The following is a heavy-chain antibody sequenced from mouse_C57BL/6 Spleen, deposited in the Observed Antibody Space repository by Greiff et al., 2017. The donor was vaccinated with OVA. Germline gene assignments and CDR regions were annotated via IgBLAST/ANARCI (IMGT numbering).Heavy chain of an antibody. CDR2: ISSGGSYT. CDR3: ARHDWAY. D-gene: IGHD2-13*01. J-gene: IGHJ3*01. V-gene: IGHV5-6*01. Sequence: EVNVVESGGDLVKPGGSLKLSCAASGFTFSSYGMSWVRQTPDKRLEWVATISSGGSYTYYPDSVKGRFTISRDNAKNTLYLQMSSLKSEDTAMYYCARHDWAYWGQGTLVTVSA. CDR1: GFTFSSYG.